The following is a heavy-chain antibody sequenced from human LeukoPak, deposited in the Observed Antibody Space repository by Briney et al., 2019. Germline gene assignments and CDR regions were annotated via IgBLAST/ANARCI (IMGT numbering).Heavy chain of an antibody. J-gene: IGHJ5*01. CDR2: ISAGADST. CDR1: TFTFSSYA. CDR3: ARGAYGDYDS. V-gene: IGHV3-23*01. Sequence: GGSLRLSCAASTFTFSSYAMSWVRQAPGKGMGWVSAISAGADSTYYADSVHGRFTISRDNSKNTLFLQMSGLRAEETAVYFCARGAYGDYDSWGQGTLVTVSS. D-gene: IGHD4-17*01.